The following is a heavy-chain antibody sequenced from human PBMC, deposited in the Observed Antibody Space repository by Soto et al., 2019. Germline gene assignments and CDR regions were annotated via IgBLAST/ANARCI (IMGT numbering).Heavy chain of an antibody. CDR1: GYTFTSYA. V-gene: IGHV1-3*01. CDR3: ASRQWMGGYYYGMDV. J-gene: IGHJ6*02. CDR2: INAGNGNT. Sequence: ASVKVSCKASGYTFTSYAMHWVRQAPGQRLEWMGWINAGNGNTKYSQKFQGRVTITRDTSASTAYMELSSLRSEDTAVYYCASRQWMGGYYYGMDVWGPGTTVTVSS. D-gene: IGHD6-19*01.